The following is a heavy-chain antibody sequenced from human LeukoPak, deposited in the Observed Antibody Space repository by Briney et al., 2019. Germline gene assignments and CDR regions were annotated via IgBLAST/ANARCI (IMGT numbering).Heavy chain of an antibody. CDR1: GGSISSYY. J-gene: IGHJ4*02. CDR2: IYYRGST. Sequence: NTSETLSLTCTVSGGSISSYYWSWIRQPPGKGLEWIGYIYYRGSTNYNPSLKSRVSMSIDTSKNQFSLRLSSVTAADTAVYYCARLATYGDYSDWGQGTLVTVSS. D-gene: IGHD4-17*01. CDR3: ARLATYGDYSD. V-gene: IGHV4-59*08.